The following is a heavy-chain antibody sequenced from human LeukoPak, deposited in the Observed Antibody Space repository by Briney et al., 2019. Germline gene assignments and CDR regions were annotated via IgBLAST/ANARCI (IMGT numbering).Heavy chain of an antibody. V-gene: IGHV4-61*01. Sequence: PSQTLSLTCTVSGGSISSGSYYWSWIRQPPGKGLEWIGYIYYSGSTNYNPSLKSRVTISVDTSKNQFSLKLSSVTAADTAVYYCARVGQWADYYMDVWGKGTTVTISS. J-gene: IGHJ6*03. CDR3: ARVGQWADYYMDV. CDR1: GGSISSGSYY. D-gene: IGHD6-19*01. CDR2: IYYSGST.